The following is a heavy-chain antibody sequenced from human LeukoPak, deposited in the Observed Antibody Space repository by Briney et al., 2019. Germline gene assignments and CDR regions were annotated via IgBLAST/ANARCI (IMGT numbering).Heavy chain of an antibody. J-gene: IGHJ4*02. Sequence: PGGSLRLSCAASGFTFSSYSMNWVRQAPGTGLEWVSSISSSSSYIYYADSVKGRFTISRDNAKNSLYLQMNSLRAEDTAVYYCARDTGYCNSTSCPGPDFDYWGQGTLVTVSS. V-gene: IGHV3-21*01. CDR1: GFTFSSYS. CDR2: ISSSSSYI. CDR3: ARDTGYCNSTSCPGPDFDY. D-gene: IGHD2-2*01.